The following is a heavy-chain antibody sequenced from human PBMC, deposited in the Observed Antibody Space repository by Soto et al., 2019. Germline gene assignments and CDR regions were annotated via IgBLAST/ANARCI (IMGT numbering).Heavy chain of an antibody. D-gene: IGHD4-17*01. Sequence: GESLKISCNGSGYRFTSYWISWVRQMPGKGLEWMGRIDPSGSHTNYSPSFQGHVTISADKSISTADLQWSSLKASDTAMYYCARGRTTVTTNYFYSGMDVWGQGTTVTVSS. CDR2: IDPSGSHT. V-gene: IGHV5-10-1*01. J-gene: IGHJ6*02. CDR3: ARGRTTVTTNYFYSGMDV. CDR1: GYRFTSYW.